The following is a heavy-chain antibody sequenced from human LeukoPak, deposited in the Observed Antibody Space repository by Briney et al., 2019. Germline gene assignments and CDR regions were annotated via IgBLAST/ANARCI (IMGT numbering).Heavy chain of an antibody. Sequence: ASVKVSCKTSGYTFTNYGINWVRQAPGQGLEWMGWISAYNGNTIYAQKFQGRVTMTEDTSTDTAYMELSSLRSEDTAVYYCATVGHYDILTGYPQRNWFDPWGQGTLVTVSS. CDR2: ISAYNGNT. D-gene: IGHD3-9*01. CDR1: GYTFTNYG. V-gene: IGHV1-18*01. J-gene: IGHJ5*02. CDR3: ATVGHYDILTGYPQRNWFDP.